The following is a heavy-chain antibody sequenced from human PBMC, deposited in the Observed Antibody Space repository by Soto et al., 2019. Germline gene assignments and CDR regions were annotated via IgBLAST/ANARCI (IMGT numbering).Heavy chain of an antibody. J-gene: IGHJ4*02. CDR1: GYSFSTYW. V-gene: IGHV5-51*01. D-gene: IGHD6-19*01. Sequence: GESLKISCKGSGYSFSTYWIGWVRQVPGKGLEWMGIIYPGDSDTRYSPSFQGQVTMSADKSISTAYLQWSSLKASDTAMYYCARHPGTAVAGNIDYWGQGTLVTVSS. CDR3: ARHPGTAVAGNIDY. CDR2: IYPGDSDT.